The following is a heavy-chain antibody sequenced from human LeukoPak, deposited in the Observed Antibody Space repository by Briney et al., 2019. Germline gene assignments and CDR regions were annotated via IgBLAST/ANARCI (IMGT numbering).Heavy chain of an antibody. Sequence: GGSLRLSCAASGFTFSSYAMSWVRQAPGKGLEWVSAISGSGGSTYYADSVKGRFTISRDNSKNTLYLQMNSLRAEDTAVYYCAKDPGPTYYDFWSGYIDYGGQGTLVTVSS. CDR3: AKDPGPTYYDFWSGYIDY. CDR2: ISGSGGST. CDR1: GFTFSSYA. D-gene: IGHD3-3*01. V-gene: IGHV3-23*01. J-gene: IGHJ4*02.